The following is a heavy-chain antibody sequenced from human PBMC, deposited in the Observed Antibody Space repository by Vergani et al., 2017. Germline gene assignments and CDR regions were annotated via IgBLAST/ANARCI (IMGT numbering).Heavy chain of an antibody. Sequence: EVQLLESGGGLVQPGGSLRLSCAASGFTFSSYAMSWVRQAPGKGLEWVSAISGSGGSTYYADSVKGRFTISRDNSKNTLYLQMNSLRAEDTAVYYCATPGQYYDFWSGGEWGQGTLVTVSS. J-gene: IGHJ4*02. V-gene: IGHV3-23*01. D-gene: IGHD3-3*01. CDR1: GFTFSSYA. CDR3: ATPGQYYDFWSGGE. CDR2: ISGSGGST.